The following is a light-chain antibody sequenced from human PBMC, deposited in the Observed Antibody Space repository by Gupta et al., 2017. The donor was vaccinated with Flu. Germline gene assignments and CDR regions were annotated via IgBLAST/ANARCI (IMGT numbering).Light chain of an antibody. CDR2: NND. CDR3: AAWDDMDAWV. V-gene: IGLV1-44*01. J-gene: IGLJ1*01. Sequence: QSVMTQPPSVSGTPGQRVTISCSGSSSNIGRNTVNWYRQLPGTSPKLLSYNNDQRPSGVPDRVSGSKSGTSASLAVSGLQAEDEADYYCAAWDDMDAWVFGGGTKVTVL. CDR1: SSNIGRNT.